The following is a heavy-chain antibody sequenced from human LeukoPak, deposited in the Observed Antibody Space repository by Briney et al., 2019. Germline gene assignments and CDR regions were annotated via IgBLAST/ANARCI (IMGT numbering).Heavy chain of an antibody. CDR2: ITTYNGDT. CDR1: GYTFTSYG. Sequence: ASVKVSCKASGYTFTSYGITWVRQAPGQGLEWMGWITTYNGDTNYAQNLQGRVTMTTDTSTSTAYMDLRSLRSDDTAVYYCARVTLKSTTGRFTLAGDYFDYWGQGTLVTVSS. CDR3: ARVTLKSTTGRFTLAGDYFDY. V-gene: IGHV1-18*01. J-gene: IGHJ4*02. D-gene: IGHD2-8*02.